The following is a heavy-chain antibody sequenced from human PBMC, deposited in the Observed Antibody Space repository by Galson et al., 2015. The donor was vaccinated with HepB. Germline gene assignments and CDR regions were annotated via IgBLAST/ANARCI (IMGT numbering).Heavy chain of an antibody. CDR3: YAGHYFDS. Sequence: SLRLSCAASRLVISRSWMSWVRQAPGKGLEWVANIKQDGSEKYYVDSVKGRFTISRDNAKNSLYPQMNSLRAEDTAVYYCYAGHYFDSWGQGTLVTVSS. J-gene: IGHJ4*02. D-gene: IGHD1-14*01. CDR1: RLVISRSW. V-gene: IGHV3-7*01. CDR2: IKQDGSEK.